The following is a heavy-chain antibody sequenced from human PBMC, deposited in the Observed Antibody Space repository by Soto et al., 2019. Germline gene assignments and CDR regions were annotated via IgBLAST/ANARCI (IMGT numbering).Heavy chain of an antibody. J-gene: IGHJ4*02. Sequence: EGQLVESGGDLVQLGGSRRLSCAASGFTFSRHWMSLFRQAPGKGLEWVDNIKGDGSEKYNVDSVKVRFTISRDNAKNSLYLQMNSQRVEDTALYYCAKDVRWGQGTLVTVSS. CDR2: IKGDGSEK. V-gene: IGHV3-7*05. CDR3: AKDVR. CDR1: GFTFSRHW.